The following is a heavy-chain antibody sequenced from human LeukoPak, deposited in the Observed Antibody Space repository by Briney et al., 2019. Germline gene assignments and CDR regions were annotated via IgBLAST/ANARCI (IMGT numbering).Heavy chain of an antibody. CDR3: ATGSLRLGEFSLGY. V-gene: IGHV1-24*01. CDR2: FDPEDGET. J-gene: IGHJ4*02. D-gene: IGHD3-16*02. CDR1: GYTLTELS. Sequence: ASVKVSCKVSGYTLTELSMHWVRQGPGKGLEWMGGFDPEDGETVYAQRFQGRVTMTEDTSTDTAYMELSSLRSEDTAVYYCATGSLRLGEFSLGYWGQGTLVTVSS.